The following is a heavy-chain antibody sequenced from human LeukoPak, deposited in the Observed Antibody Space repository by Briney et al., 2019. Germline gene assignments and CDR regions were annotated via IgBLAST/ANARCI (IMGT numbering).Heavy chain of an antibody. CDR2: INHSGST. V-gene: IGHV4-34*01. Sequence: SETLSLTCTVSGGSISSYYWSWIRQPPGKGLEWIGEINHSGSTNYNPSLKSRVTISVDTSKNQFSLKLSSVTAADTAVYYCARGRGVPRGIAVAGMAPRNWFDPWGQGTLVTVSS. D-gene: IGHD6-19*01. CDR3: ARGRGVPRGIAVAGMAPRNWFDP. CDR1: GGSISSYY. J-gene: IGHJ5*02.